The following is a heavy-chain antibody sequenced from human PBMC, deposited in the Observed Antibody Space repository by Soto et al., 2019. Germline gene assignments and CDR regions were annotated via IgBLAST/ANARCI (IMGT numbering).Heavy chain of an antibody. V-gene: IGHV1-18*01. CDR2: ISLYSDGT. J-gene: IGHJ5*02. Sequence: ASVKGSCKTSGYTFSNYGITWVRQAPGQPLEWLGWISLYSDGTNYAQKFQGRVSMTTDTSTTTAYMELRSLRSDDTAVYYCARVVPGAEAWFGPWGQGPLVTVS. CDR3: ARVVPGAEAWFGP. D-gene: IGHD2-2*01. CDR1: GYTFSNYG.